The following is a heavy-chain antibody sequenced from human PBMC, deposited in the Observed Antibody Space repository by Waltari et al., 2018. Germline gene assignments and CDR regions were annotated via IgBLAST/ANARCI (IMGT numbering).Heavy chain of an antibody. V-gene: IGHV3-48*04. Sequence: EVQLVESGGGLVQPGGSLRLSCAASGFTFSSYSMNWVRQAPGKGLEWVSYISSSSTIYYADSVKGRFTISRDNAKNSLYLQMNSLRVEDTAVYYCARSPLRYFHWLLSGLDYWGQGTLVTVSS. CDR3: ARSPLRYFHWLLSGLDY. CDR1: GFTFSSYS. J-gene: IGHJ4*02. CDR2: ISSSSTI. D-gene: IGHD3-9*01.